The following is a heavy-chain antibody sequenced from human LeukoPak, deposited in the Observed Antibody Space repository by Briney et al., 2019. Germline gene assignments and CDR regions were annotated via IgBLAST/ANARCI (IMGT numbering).Heavy chain of an antibody. V-gene: IGHV1-2*02. CDR3: ASEAFCVGGGCNVQRVAS. CDR1: GYTFIAFY. D-gene: IGHD2-21*01. J-gene: IGHJ4*02. CDR2: IDSNSGDT. Sequence: ASVNVSCTASGYTFIAFYMHWVRQAPGQGLEWMGWIDSNSGDTKYADKFQGRVTITRDTSIGTAYMELRRLISDDTAVYYCASEAFCVGGGCNVQRVASWGPGTLVTVSP.